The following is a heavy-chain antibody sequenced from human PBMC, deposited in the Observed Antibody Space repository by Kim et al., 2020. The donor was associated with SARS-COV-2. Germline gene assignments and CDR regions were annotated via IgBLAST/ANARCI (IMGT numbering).Heavy chain of an antibody. J-gene: IGHJ2*01. CDR3: AKDGSGRFQYFDL. Sequence: YADSVKGRFTISRDKSKNTLYLQMNSLRAEDTAVYYCAKDGSGRFQYFDLWGRGTLVTVSS. D-gene: IGHD6-19*01. V-gene: IGHV3-33*03.